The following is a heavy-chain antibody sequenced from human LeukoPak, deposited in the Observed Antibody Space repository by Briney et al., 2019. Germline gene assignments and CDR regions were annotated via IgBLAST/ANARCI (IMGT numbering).Heavy chain of an antibody. CDR3: ASTYDFWSGYSARDYYYMDV. CDR2: IIPIFGTA. Sequence: SVNVSCKASGGTFSSYAISWVRQAPGQGLEWMGGIIPIFGTANYAQKFQGRVTITADKSTSTAYMELSSLRSEDTAVYYCASTYDFWSGYSARDYYYMDVWGKGTTVTVSS. V-gene: IGHV1-69*06. J-gene: IGHJ6*03. D-gene: IGHD3-3*01. CDR1: GGTFSSYA.